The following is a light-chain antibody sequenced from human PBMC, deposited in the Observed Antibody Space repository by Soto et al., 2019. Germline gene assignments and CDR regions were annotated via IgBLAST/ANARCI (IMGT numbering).Light chain of an antibody. V-gene: IGKV3-20*01. J-gene: IGKJ1*01. CDR1: QSVSSSF. CDR2: GAS. Sequence: EIVLTQSPGTLSLSPGERATLSCRASQSVSSSFLAWYQQKPGQAPRLLIYGASTRATGIPDRFRGSGSGTDFTRTISRLEPEDFAVYYCQQYDSSPWTFGQGTKVEIK. CDR3: QQYDSSPWT.